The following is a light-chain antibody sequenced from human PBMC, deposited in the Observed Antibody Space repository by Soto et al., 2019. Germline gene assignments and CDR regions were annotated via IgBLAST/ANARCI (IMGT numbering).Light chain of an antibody. J-gene: IGKJ1*01. CDR1: QSISMW. CDR2: DAS. V-gene: IGKV1-5*01. Sequence: DIQMTQSPSTLSASVGDRVTITCRASQSISMWLAWYQQKPGKAPRILIYDASNLESGVPPRFRGSGSGTDFTLAISRLQPEDSETYYCLQDINYPWTFGQGTKVDIK. CDR3: LQDINYPWT.